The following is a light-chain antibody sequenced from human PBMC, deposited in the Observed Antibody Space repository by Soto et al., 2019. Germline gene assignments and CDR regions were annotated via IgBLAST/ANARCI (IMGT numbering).Light chain of an antibody. Sequence: DIQMTQSPSTLSASVGDRVTITCRASRSINRWLACYQQKPGKAPKLLIYEASNLETGVPSRFSGSGSGKEFTLTISNLQPDDFAIYYCQQYNGNSPRTFGHGTKVEIK. V-gene: IGKV1-5*03. CDR1: RSINRW. J-gene: IGKJ1*01. CDR2: EAS. CDR3: QQYNGNSPRT.